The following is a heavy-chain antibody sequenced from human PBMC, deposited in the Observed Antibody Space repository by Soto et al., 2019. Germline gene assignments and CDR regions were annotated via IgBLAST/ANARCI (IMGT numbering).Heavy chain of an antibody. CDR2: ISAYNGNT. D-gene: IGHD2-2*01. CDR3: ARGPDIVVVPAADFLVDY. J-gene: IGHJ4*02. V-gene: IGHV1-18*01. CDR1: GYTFTSYG. Sequence: QVPLVQSGAEVKKPGASVKVSCKASGYTFTSYGISWVRQAPGQGLEWMGWISAYNGNTNYAQKLQGRVTMTTDTSTSTAYMELRSLRSDDTAVYYCARGPDIVVVPAADFLVDYWGQGTLVTVSS.